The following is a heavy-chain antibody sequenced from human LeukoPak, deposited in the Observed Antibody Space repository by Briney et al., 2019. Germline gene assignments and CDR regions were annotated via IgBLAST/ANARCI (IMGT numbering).Heavy chain of an antibody. Sequence: GGSLGLSCAASGFTFSSYSMNWVRHAPGKGLEWVSSISKGPSIIYYADSVKGRFTISRDNAKNSLYLQMNSLRDEDTAVYFCVREGGYCYGDTCRYFDYWGQGALVTVSS. J-gene: IGHJ4*02. CDR3: VREGGYCYGDTCRYFDY. D-gene: IGHD2-15*01. CDR2: ISKGPSII. V-gene: IGHV3-21*01. CDR1: GFTFSSYS.